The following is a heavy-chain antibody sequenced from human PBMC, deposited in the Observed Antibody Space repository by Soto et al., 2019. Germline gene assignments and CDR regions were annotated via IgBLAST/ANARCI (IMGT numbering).Heavy chain of an antibody. J-gene: IGHJ4*02. CDR1: GFTFSSFT. D-gene: IGHD6-6*01. Sequence: EVQLLESGGGLIQPGGSLRLSCAASGFTFSSFTMTWVRQAPGKGLEWVSSIIGSGRTIYYADSAKGRFTISRDNSKNTLYLHMNSLRAEDTAVFYCAKAPSTITARFFDYWGQGTLVTVSS. V-gene: IGHV3-23*01. CDR3: AKAPSTITARFFDY. CDR2: IIGSGRTI.